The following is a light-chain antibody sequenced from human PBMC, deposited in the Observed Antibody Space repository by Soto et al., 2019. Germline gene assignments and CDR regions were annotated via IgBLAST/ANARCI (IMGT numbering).Light chain of an antibody. Sequence: EIVLTQSPGTLSLSPGERATLFCRASQSVSTNYLAWYQQKPGRAPRLLIYGASSRVTGIPGRFSGSGSGTDFTLTISRLEPEDFAVYYCQQYGSSPSITFGQGTRLEIK. V-gene: IGKV3-20*01. CDR1: QSVSTNY. J-gene: IGKJ5*01. CDR2: GAS. CDR3: QQYGSSPSIT.